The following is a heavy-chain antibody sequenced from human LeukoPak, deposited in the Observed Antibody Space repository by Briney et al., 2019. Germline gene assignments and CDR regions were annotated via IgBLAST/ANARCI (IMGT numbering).Heavy chain of an antibody. CDR2: ISSSGSTI. Sequence: GSLRLSCGASGFTFSSYEMNWVRQAPGKGLEWVSYISSSGSTIYYADSVKGRFTISRDNAKNSLYLQMNSLRAEDTAVYYCAERGITMIGGVWGKGTTVTISS. J-gene: IGHJ6*04. D-gene: IGHD3-10*02. CDR1: GFTFSSYE. CDR3: AERGITMIGGV. V-gene: IGHV3-48*03.